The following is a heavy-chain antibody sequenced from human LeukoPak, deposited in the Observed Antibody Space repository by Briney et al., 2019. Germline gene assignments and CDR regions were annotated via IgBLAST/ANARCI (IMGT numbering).Heavy chain of an antibody. D-gene: IGHD5-24*01. Sequence: GGSLRLSCAASGFTFSNYAMHWVRQAPGKGLEWVAVIWYDGSNKYYADSVKGRFTISRDNSKNTLYLQMNSLRAEDTAVYYCAREDGYLEYYFDYWGQGTLVTVSS. CDR3: AREDGYLEYYFDY. V-gene: IGHV3-33*08. J-gene: IGHJ4*02. CDR1: GFTFSNYA. CDR2: IWYDGSNK.